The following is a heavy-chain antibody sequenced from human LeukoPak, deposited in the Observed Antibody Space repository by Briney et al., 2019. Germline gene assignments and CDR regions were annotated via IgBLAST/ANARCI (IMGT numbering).Heavy chain of an antibody. Sequence: SETLSLTCAVSGYSLSSGYYWGWIRQPPGKGLEWIGSIYHSGRTYYNPSLKSRVTISVDTSKNQFSLKLSSVTDADTAVYYCAREDTMVRGVIKSSYYYGMDVWGKGTTVTVSS. J-gene: IGHJ6*04. CDR1: GYSLSSGYY. CDR3: AREDTMVRGVIKSSYYYGMDV. CDR2: IYHSGRT. D-gene: IGHD3-10*01. V-gene: IGHV4-38-2*02.